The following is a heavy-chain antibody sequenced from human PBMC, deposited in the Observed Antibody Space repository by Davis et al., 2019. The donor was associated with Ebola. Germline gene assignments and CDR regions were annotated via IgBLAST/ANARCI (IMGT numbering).Heavy chain of an antibody. CDR2: IYYSGST. CDR3: ARQAGIFGVVTDY. V-gene: IGHV4-39*01. D-gene: IGHD3-3*01. Sequence: SETLSLTCTVSGGSISSSSYYWGWIRQPPGKGLEWIGSIYYSGSTYYNPSLKSRVTISVDTSKNQFSLKLSSVTAADTAVYYCARQAGIFGVVTDYWGQGTLVTVSP. J-gene: IGHJ4*02. CDR1: GGSISSSSYY.